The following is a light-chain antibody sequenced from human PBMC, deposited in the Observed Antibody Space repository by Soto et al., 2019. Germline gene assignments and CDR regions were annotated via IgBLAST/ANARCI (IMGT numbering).Light chain of an antibody. J-gene: IGKJ1*01. Sequence: EIVLTQSPGTLSLSPGERATLSCRASQSVRSNYLAWYQQKPGRAPRLLIYNSNTRATGGPDRFSGSGSGTDFTLTISRLEPEDFALYYCQQYRDLPQTFGQGTKVEMK. V-gene: IGKV3-20*01. CDR2: NSN. CDR1: QSVRSNY. CDR3: QQYRDLPQT.